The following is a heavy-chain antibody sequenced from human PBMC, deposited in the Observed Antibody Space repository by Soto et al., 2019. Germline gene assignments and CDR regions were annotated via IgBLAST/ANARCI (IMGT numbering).Heavy chain of an antibody. Sequence: ELQLVESGGGLVEPGESLRLSCAASGFTFSRYYMNWVRQAPGKGLEWVSSISTTSTYTHYADSLKGRFTISRDNAKKLLYLQMDRLRAEDTAVYYCARDDGLSSTNVKAFDICGQRKKVTVSS. CDR2: ISTTSTYT. V-gene: IGHV3-21*01. CDR1: GFTFSRYY. D-gene: IGHD2-2*01. CDR3: ARDDGLSSTNVKAFDI. J-gene: IGHJ3*02.